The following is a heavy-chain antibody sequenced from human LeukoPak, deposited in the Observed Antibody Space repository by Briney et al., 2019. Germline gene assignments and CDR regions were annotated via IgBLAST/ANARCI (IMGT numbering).Heavy chain of an antibody. D-gene: IGHD5-12*01. CDR1: GFTFSSYG. J-gene: IGHJ3*02. V-gene: IGHV3-30*02. CDR3: ASLGGYDRGAFDI. CDR2: IRYDGSNK. Sequence: GGSLRLSCAAFGFTFSSYGMHWVRQAPGKGLEWVAFIRYDGSNKYYADSVKGRFTISRDNSKNTLYLQMNSLRAEDTAVYYCASLGGYDRGAFDIWGQGTMVTVSS.